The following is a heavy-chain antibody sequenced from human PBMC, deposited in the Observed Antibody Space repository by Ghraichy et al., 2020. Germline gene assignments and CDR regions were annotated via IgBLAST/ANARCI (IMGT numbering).Heavy chain of an antibody. CDR1: GYTFTSYD. CDR3: VRGGD. V-gene: IGHV1-8*01. CDR2: MTPNSGNT. J-gene: IGHJ4*02. Sequence: ASVKVSCKASGYTFTSYDINWVRQATGQGLEWVGWMTPNSGNTGYAQKLQGTVTLTRDTSISTAYMELSSLRSEDTAVYYCVRGGDWGQGTLVTVSS.